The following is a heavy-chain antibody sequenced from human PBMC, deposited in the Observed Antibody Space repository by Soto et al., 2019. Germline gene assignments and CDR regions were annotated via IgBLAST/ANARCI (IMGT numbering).Heavy chain of an antibody. CDR1: GYTFTSYD. CDR3: ARGLEWSWSLDP. Sequence: GASVKGSFKASGYTFTSYDINWVRQATGQGREWMGWMNPNSGNTGYAQKFQGRVTMTRNTSISTAYMELSSLRSEDTAMYYCARGLEWSWSLDPWGQGTLVTSPQ. J-gene: IGHJ5*02. V-gene: IGHV1-8*01. CDR2: MNPNSGNT. D-gene: IGHD3-3*01.